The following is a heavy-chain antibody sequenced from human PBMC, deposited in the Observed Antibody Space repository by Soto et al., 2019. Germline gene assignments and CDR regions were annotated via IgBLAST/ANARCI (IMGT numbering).Heavy chain of an antibody. CDR3: ARGYYYGSGSYSYTYYYYGMDV. CDR1: GGSFSGYY. D-gene: IGHD3-10*01. V-gene: IGHV4-34*01. CDR2: INHSGST. Sequence: SETLFLTCAVYGGSFSGYYWSWIRQPPGKGLEWIGEINHSGSTNYNPSLKSRVTISVDTSKNQSSLKLSSVTAADTAVYYCARGYYYGSGSYSYTYYYYGMDVWGQGTTVTVSS. J-gene: IGHJ6*02.